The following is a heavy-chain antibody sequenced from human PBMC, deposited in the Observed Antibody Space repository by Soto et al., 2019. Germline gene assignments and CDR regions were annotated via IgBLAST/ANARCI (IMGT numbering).Heavy chain of an antibody. J-gene: IGHJ4*02. CDR1: GDTFSSYA. CDR3: AREPNYFDY. Sequence: ASVKVSCKASGDTFSSYAMSWLRQAPGQGLEWMGWISAYNGNTKYAQKLQGRVTMTTDTSTSTAYMELRSLRSDDTAVYYCAREPNYFDYWGQGTLVTVSS. V-gene: IGHV1-18*01. CDR2: ISAYNGNT.